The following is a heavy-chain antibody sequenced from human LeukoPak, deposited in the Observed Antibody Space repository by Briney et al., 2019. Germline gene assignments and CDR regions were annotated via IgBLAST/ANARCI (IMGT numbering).Heavy chain of an antibody. CDR3: ARDSRSGDYDAFDI. V-gene: IGHV4-4*07. D-gene: IGHD5-12*01. J-gene: IGHJ3*02. CDR1: GGSISGYY. CDR2: IYTRGST. Sequence: SETLSLTCTVSGGSISGYYWSWIRQPAGKGLEWIGRIYTRGSTNYNPSLKSRVTMSVDTSKNQFSLKLSSVTAADTAVYYCARDSRSGDYDAFDIWGQGTMVTVSS.